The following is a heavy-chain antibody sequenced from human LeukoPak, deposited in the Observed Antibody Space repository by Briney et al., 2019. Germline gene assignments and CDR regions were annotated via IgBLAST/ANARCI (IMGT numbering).Heavy chain of an antibody. Sequence: DPSEPLSLTCTVSGGSISSCYWSWIRQPPGKGLEWMGYIYYSGSANYIHSLKSRVNISVDTAKNQFSLKLSAVTAADTGVYYCERDDSSGFLEYWGQGTRVSVSS. CDR2: IYYSGSA. CDR3: ERDDSSGFLEY. V-gene: IGHV4-59*13. J-gene: IGHJ4*02. D-gene: IGHD5-12*01. CDR1: GGSISSCY.